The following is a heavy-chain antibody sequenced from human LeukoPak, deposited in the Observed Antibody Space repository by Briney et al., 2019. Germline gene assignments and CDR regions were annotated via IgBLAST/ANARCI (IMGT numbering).Heavy chain of an antibody. V-gene: IGHV3-15*01. D-gene: IGHD2-15*01. J-gene: IGHJ4*02. CDR2: IKSKTDGGTT. CDR3: AKDSVGVAAPDY. CDR1: GFTFSNAW. Sequence: GGSLRLSCAASGFTFSNAWMSWVRQAPGKGLEWVGRIKSKTDGGTTDYAAPVKGRFTISRDDSKNTLYLQMNSLRAEDTAVFYCAKDSVGVAAPDYWGQGTLVTVSS.